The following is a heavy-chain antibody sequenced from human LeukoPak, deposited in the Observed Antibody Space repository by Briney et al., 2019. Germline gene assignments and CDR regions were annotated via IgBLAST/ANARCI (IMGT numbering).Heavy chain of an antibody. J-gene: IGHJ6*02. Sequence: GASVKVSCKASGYTFTSYAMHWVRQAPGQRLEWMGWINAGNGNTKYSQKFQGRVTITRDTSASTAYMELSSLRSEDTAVYYCARTSSGWYGGYYYYGMDVWGQGTTVTVSS. D-gene: IGHD6-19*01. CDR2: INAGNGNT. CDR3: ARTSSGWYGGYYYYGMDV. CDR1: GYTFTSYA. V-gene: IGHV1-3*01.